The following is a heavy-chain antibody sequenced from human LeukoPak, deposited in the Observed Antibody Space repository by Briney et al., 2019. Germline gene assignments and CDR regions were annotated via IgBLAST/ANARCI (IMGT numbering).Heavy chain of an antibody. Sequence: SETLSLTCTVSGGSISSYYWSWIRQPPGKGLEWIGEINHSGSTNYNPSLKSRVTISVDTSKNQFSLKLSSVTAADTAVYYCARGFRGYSGYDHYYYYGMDVWGQGTTVTVSS. J-gene: IGHJ6*02. V-gene: IGHV4-34*01. D-gene: IGHD5-12*01. CDR1: GGSISSYY. CDR2: INHSGST. CDR3: ARGFRGYSGYDHYYYYGMDV.